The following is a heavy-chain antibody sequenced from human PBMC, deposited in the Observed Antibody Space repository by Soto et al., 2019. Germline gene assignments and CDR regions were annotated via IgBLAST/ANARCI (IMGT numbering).Heavy chain of an antibody. CDR3: ARTGIVGSTVSYFAT. Sequence: EVQLVESGGGLVQPGGSVRLSCAASGFTLSSHWMHWIRQTPGKGLVWVSRSNSDGSSITYADSVKGRFTISRDNAKNTLYLQMNSLRGEDTAVYYCARTGIVGSTVSYFATWGKGTLVTVSS. D-gene: IGHD1-26*01. CDR1: GFTLSSHW. V-gene: IGHV3-74*01. CDR2: SNSDGSSI. J-gene: IGHJ4*02.